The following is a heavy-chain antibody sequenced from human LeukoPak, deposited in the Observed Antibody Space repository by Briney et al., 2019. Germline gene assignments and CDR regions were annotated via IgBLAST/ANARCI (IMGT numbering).Heavy chain of an antibody. V-gene: IGHV4-59*01. CDR3: ARDTPYYDILTGYYREANYYYGMDV. J-gene: IGHJ6*04. CDR2: IYYSGSA. D-gene: IGHD3-9*01. Sequence: SETLSLTCTVSGGSISSYYWSWIRQPPGKGLERVGYIYYSGSANYNHSLKSRVTISVDTSKNQFSLKLSSVTAADTAVYYCARDTPYYDILTGYYREANYYYGMDVWGKGTTVTVSS. CDR1: GGSISSYY.